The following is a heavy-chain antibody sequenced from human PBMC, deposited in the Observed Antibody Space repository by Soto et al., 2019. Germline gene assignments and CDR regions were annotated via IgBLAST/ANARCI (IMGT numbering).Heavy chain of an antibody. D-gene: IGHD2-8*02. J-gene: IGHJ4*02. V-gene: IGHV4-34*01. CDR2: INHSGST. Sequence: QVQLQQWGAGLLKPSETLSLTCAVYGGSFSGYYWTWIRHPPGTGLEWIGEINHSGSTNYNPSLKSRVTISVDTSKNQFSMKLTSVTAADTAVYYCARDKITGLFDYWGQVTMVTVSS. CDR3: ARDKITGLFDY. CDR1: GGSFSGYY.